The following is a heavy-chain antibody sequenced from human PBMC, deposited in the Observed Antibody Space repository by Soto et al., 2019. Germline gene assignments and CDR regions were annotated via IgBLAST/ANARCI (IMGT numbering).Heavy chain of an antibody. Sequence: QVQLVQSGAEVKKPGSSVKVSCKASGGTFSSYAISWVRQAPGQGLEWMGGIIPIFGTANYAQKFQGRVTITADESTSTAYMELSSRRYEDTAVYYGARERNGDYGMDVWGQGTMVTVSS. V-gene: IGHV1-69*12. CDR1: GGTFSSYA. CDR3: ARERNGDYGMDV. J-gene: IGHJ6*02. CDR2: IIPIFGTA. D-gene: IGHD3-10*01.